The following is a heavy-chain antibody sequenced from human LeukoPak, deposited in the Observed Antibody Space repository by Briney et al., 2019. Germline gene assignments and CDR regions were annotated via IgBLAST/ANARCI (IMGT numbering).Heavy chain of an antibody. V-gene: IGHV4-59*12. CDR3: ARVRAHSITIFGVATP. CDR1: GGSISSYY. D-gene: IGHD3-3*01. Sequence: SETLSLTCTVSGGSISSYYWSWIRQPPGKGLEWIGYIYYSGSTNYNPSLKSRVTISVDTSKNQFSLKLSSVTAADTAVYYCARVRAHSITIFGVATPWGQGTLVTVSS. J-gene: IGHJ5*02. CDR2: IYYSGST.